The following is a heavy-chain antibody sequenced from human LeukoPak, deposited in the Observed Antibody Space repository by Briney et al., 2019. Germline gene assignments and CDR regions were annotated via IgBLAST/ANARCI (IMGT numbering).Heavy chain of an antibody. J-gene: IGHJ3*02. V-gene: IGHV4-59*01. Sequence: PSETLSLTCTVSGGSISSYSWSWIRQPPGKGLEWIGSIYYSGSTNYNPSLKSRVTISVDTSKNQFSLKLSSVTAADTAVYYCARDRVDSQGPAFDIWGQGTMVTVSS. CDR1: GGSISSYS. CDR2: IYYSGST. CDR3: ARDRVDSQGPAFDI. D-gene: IGHD2-15*01.